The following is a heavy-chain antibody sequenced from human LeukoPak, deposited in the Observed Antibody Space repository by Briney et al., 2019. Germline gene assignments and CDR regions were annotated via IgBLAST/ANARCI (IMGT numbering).Heavy chain of an antibody. CDR3: ARRLLGGSGSFDY. CDR1: GYSFTSHW. V-gene: IGHV5-51*01. D-gene: IGHD3-10*01. J-gene: IGHJ4*02. Sequence: GESLKISCKGSGYSFTSHWIGWIRQMPGKGLEWMGLIHPLDSDSRYSPSFQGQATMSADKSINTVYLQWSSLKASDTAMYFCARRLLGGSGSFDYWAREPWSPSPQ. CDR2: IHPLDSDS.